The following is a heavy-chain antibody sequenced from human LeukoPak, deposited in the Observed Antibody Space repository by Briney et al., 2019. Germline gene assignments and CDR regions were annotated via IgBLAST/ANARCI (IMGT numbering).Heavy chain of an antibody. CDR2: ISTSGSA. Sequence: SETLSLTCTVSGVSISSYYWSWIRQSAGKGLEWIGRISTSGSASYNPSLKGRLTMSVDTSKSQFSLTLRSVTAADTAVYYCARSTTITIFGVINWFDPWGQGTLVTVSS. CDR3: ARSTTITIFGVINWFDP. J-gene: IGHJ5*02. CDR1: GVSISSYY. V-gene: IGHV4-4*07. D-gene: IGHD3-3*01.